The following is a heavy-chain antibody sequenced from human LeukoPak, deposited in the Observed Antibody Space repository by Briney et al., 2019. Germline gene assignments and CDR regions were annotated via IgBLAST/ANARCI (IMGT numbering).Heavy chain of an antibody. CDR3: ARDPRTAMVYAGLLDY. CDR1: GFAFSSYS. Sequence: GGSLRLSCAASGFAFSSYSMNWVRQAPGKGLEWVSSISSSSSYIYYADSVKGRFTISRDNAKNSLYLQMNSLRAEDTAVYYCARDPRTAMVYAGLLDYWGQGTLVTVSS. D-gene: IGHD5-18*01. CDR2: ISSSSSYI. V-gene: IGHV3-21*01. J-gene: IGHJ4*02.